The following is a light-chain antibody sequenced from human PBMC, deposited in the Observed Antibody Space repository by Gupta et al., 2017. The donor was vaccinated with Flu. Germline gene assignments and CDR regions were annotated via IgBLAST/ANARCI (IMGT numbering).Light chain of an antibody. CDR2: DDS. V-gene: IGLV3-21*02. J-gene: IGLJ3*02. CDR1: DSGTES. CDR3: QGWHTNSYWV. Sequence: SYVLTQPPSRSVAPGQTATITCEGDDSGTESVHWYQQQAGQAPVLVVYDDSDRAAGIPDRFSGSNSGNTATLTISRVEAADEADYYCQGWHTNSYWVFGGGTRLTVL.